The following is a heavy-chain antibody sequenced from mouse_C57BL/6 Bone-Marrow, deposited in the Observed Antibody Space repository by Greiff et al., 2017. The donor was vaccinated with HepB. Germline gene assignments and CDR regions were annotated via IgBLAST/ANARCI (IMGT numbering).Heavy chain of an antibody. CDR3: ARMTAQATFDY. CDR2: INYDGSST. D-gene: IGHD3-2*02. Sequence: EVQLVESEGGLVQPGSSMKLSCTASGFTFSDYYMAWVRQVPEKGLEWVANINYDGSSTYYLDSLKSRFIISRDNAKNILYLQMSSLKSEDTATYYCARMTAQATFDYWGQGTTLTVSS. J-gene: IGHJ2*01. CDR1: GFTFSDYY. V-gene: IGHV5-16*01.